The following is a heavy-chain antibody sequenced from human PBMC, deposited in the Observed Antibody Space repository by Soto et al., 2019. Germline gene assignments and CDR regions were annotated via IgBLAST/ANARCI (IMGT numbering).Heavy chain of an antibody. V-gene: IGHV4-31*03. D-gene: IGHD1-1*01. CDR1: GVSVSSGDYY. CDR3: ARDSGGNSENYYGLDV. CDR2: IDRSGST. J-gene: IGHJ6*02. Sequence: QVQLQESGPGLVKPSQTLSLSCNVYGVSVSSGDYYWSWIRQHAGGGLEWIGYIDRSGSTYYKPSFRGRVIMSVDTSTNQISLKLLSVTAADTAMYFCARDSGGNSENYYGLDVWGHGTTVTVSS.